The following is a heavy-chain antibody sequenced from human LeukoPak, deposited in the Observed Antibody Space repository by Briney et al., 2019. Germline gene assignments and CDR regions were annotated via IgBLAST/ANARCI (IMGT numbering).Heavy chain of an antibody. CDR3: ARIRTTVRFFDS. J-gene: IGHJ4*02. D-gene: IGHD4-17*01. Sequence: SETLSLTCAVYGGSFSGYYWSWIRQPPGKGLEWMGEINHSGNTNYKPSLKSRVTISLDTSKIQFSLKLLSVTAADTAVYYCARIRTTVRFFDSWGQGTPVTVSS. CDR1: GGSFSGYY. V-gene: IGHV4-34*01. CDR2: INHSGNT.